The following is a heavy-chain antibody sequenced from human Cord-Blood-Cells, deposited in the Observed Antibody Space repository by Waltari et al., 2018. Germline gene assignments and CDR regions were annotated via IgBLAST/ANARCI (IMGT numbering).Heavy chain of an antibody. V-gene: IGHV1-8*03. CDR3: ARNQRGWGSKSAFDI. CDR2: MNPNRGNA. J-gene: IGHJ3*02. D-gene: IGHD3-10*01. CDR1: GYTLTSYD. Sequence: QVQLVQSGAEVKKPGASVKVSCKASGYTLTSYDLNWVRQATGQGLEWVGWMNPNRGNAGYAQKFQGRVTITRTTSLSTAYMGLSSLRSEDTAVYYCARNQRGWGSKSAFDIWGQGTMVTVSS.